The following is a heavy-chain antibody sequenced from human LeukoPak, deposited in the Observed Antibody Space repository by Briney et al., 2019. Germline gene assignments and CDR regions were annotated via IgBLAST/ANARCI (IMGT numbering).Heavy chain of an antibody. D-gene: IGHD6-13*01. V-gene: IGHV4-59*08. CDR2: IFYTGST. Sequence: SETLSLTCTVSGGSISSCYWSWIRQPPGKGLEWIGYIFYTGSTNYNPSLKSRVTISVLTSKNRFSLKLTSVTAADTAVYYCARGYSSSWYFNWFDPWGQGTLVTVSS. J-gene: IGHJ5*02. CDR1: GGSISSCY. CDR3: ARGYSSSWYFNWFDP.